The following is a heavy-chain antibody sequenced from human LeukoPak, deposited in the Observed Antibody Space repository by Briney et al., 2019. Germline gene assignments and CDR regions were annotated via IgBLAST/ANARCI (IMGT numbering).Heavy chain of an antibody. V-gene: IGHV3-74*01. CDR3: ARDQIVGATKAPDY. CDR1: GFTFGSYW. CDR2: INSDGSST. Sequence: GGSLRLSCAASGFTFGSYWMHWVRQAPGKGLVWVSRINSDGSSTSYADSVKGRFTISRDNAKNSLYLQMNSLRAEDTAVYYCARDQIVGATKAPDYWGQGTLVTVSS. D-gene: IGHD1-26*01. J-gene: IGHJ4*02.